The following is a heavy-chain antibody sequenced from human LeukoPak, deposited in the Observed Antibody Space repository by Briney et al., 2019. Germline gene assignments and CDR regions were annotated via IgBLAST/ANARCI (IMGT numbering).Heavy chain of an antibody. CDR2: MNPNSGNT. CDR1: GYTFTSYD. CDR3: ARENIVVVTAITSGYGMDV. Sequence: ASVKVSCKAPGYTFTSYDINWVRQATGQGLEWMGWMNPNSGNTGYAQKFQGRVTMTRNTSISTAYMELSSLRSEDTAVYYCARENIVVVTAITSGYGMDVWGQGTTVTVSS. D-gene: IGHD2-21*02. V-gene: IGHV1-8*01. J-gene: IGHJ6*02.